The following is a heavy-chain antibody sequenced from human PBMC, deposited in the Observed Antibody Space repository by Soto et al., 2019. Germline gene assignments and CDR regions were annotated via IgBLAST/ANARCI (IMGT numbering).Heavy chain of an antibody. CDR1: GDSVSSNSAA. Sequence: SQTLSLTCAISGDSVSSNSAAWNWIRQSPSRGLEWLGRTYYRSKWYNDYAVSVKSRITINPDTPKNQFSLQLNSVTPEDTAVYYCARDPGYGDYGQYYYYYGMDVWGQGTKVTVSS. V-gene: IGHV6-1*01. CDR2: TYYRSKWYN. J-gene: IGHJ6*02. D-gene: IGHD4-17*01. CDR3: ARDPGYGDYGQYYYYYGMDV.